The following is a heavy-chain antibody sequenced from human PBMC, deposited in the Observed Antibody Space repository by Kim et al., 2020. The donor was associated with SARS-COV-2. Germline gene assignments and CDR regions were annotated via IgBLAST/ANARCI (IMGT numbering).Heavy chain of an antibody. Sequence: GGSLRLSCAASGFTFSSYGMPWVRQAPGKGLEWVAVISYDGSNKYYADSVKGRFTISRDNSKNTLSLQMNSLRAEDTAVYYCARDYGDYGGLEYWGQGT. J-gene: IGHJ4*02. CDR3: ARDYGDYGGLEY. D-gene: IGHD4-17*01. CDR2: ISYDGSNK. CDR1: GFTFSSYG. V-gene: IGHV3-30*03.